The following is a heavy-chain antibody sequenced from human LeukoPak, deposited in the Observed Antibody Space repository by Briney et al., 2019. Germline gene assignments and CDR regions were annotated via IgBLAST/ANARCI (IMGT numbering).Heavy chain of an antibody. V-gene: IGHV3-13*05. J-gene: IGHJ4*02. Sequence: PGGSLRLSRAASGFTFSSYDMHWVRQATGKGLEWVSAIGTAGDPYYPGSVKGRFTISRENAKNSFYLQMKSLRAGDTAVYYCAKPQPRYCSSTICYAVKRHCDYWGQGTLVTVSS. CDR3: AKPQPRYCSSTICYAVKRHCDY. D-gene: IGHD2-2*01. CDR2: IGTAGDP. CDR1: GFTFSSYD.